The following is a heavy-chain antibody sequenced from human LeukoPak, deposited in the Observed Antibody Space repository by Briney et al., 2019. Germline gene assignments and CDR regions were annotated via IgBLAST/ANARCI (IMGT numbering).Heavy chain of an antibody. CDR3: AKNGAAAAALES. CDR2: IRFDGANL. J-gene: IGHJ4*02. D-gene: IGHD6-25*01. CDR1: GFTFSSFG. Sequence: GGSLRLSCSASGFTFSSFGMYWVRQAPGKGLEWVAFIRFDGANLYYSESVKGRFTISRDNSKDTLYLQMDSLTTEDTALYYCAKNGAAAAALESWGQGTRVTVAS. V-gene: IGHV3-30*02.